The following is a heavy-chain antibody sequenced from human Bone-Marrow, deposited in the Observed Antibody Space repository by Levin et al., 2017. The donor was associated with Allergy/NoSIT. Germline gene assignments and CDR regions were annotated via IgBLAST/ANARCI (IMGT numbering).Heavy chain of an antibody. J-gene: IGHJ6*03. CDR2: IWYDGSNK. CDR1: GFTFSSYG. D-gene: IGHD6-13*01. Sequence: GESLKISCAASGFTFSSYGMHWVRQAPGKGLEWVAVIWYDGSNKYYADSVKGRFTISRDNSKNTLYLQMNSLRAEDTAVYYCARERRGQQLVRDYYYMDVWGKGTTVTVSS. CDR3: ARERRGQQLVRDYYYMDV. V-gene: IGHV3-33*01.